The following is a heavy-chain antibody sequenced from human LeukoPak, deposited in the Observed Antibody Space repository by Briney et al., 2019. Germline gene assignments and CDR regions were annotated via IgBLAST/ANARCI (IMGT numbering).Heavy chain of an antibody. CDR1: GFTFSSYE. D-gene: IGHD6-19*01. J-gene: IGHJ2*01. V-gene: IGHV3-48*03. CDR3: ARGSGWYLEYWYFDL. Sequence: SGGSLRLSCAASGFTFSSYEMNWVRQAPGKGLEWVSYISSSGSTIYYADSVKGRFTISRDNAKNSLYLQMNSLRAEDTAVYYCARGSGWYLEYWYFDLWGRGTLVTVSS. CDR2: ISSSGSTI.